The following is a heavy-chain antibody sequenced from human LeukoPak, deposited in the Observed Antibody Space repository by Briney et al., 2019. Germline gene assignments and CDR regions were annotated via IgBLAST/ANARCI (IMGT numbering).Heavy chain of an antibody. Sequence: ASVKVSCKASGGTFSSYAISWVRQAPGQGLEWMGGIIPIFGTANYAQKFQGRVTIAADESTSTAYMELSSLRSEDTAVYYCARDDCSGGSCCSDFDYWGQGTLVTVSS. CDR3: ARDDCSGGSCCSDFDY. CDR1: GGTFSSYA. D-gene: IGHD2-15*01. V-gene: IGHV1-69*13. CDR2: IIPIFGTA. J-gene: IGHJ4*02.